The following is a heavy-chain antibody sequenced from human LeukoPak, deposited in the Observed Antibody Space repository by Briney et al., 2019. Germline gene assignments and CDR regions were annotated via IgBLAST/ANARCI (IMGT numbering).Heavy chain of an antibody. J-gene: IGHJ4*02. Sequence: ASVKVSCKASGYTFTDYHIYWVRQAPGQGLECMGWINPNSGSTNSAQKFQGRVTMTTDTSISTVYMELSRLRSDDTAVYYCARSKIQYLVKASADYWGQGTLVTVSS. CDR1: GYTFTDYH. CDR3: ARSKIQYLVKASADY. D-gene: IGHD1-26*01. V-gene: IGHV1-2*02. CDR2: INPNSGST.